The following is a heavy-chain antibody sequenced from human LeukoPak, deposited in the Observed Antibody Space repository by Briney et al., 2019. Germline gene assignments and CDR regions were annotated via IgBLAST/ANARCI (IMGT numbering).Heavy chain of an antibody. CDR2: ISGSGGST. V-gene: IGHV3-23*01. CDR1: GFTFSSYA. Sequence: PGGSLRLSCAASGFTFSSYAMSWVRRDPGKGLEWVSAISGSGGSTYYADSVKGRFTISRDNSKNTLYLQMNSLRAEDTAVYYCAKDLNVLRFLEPGGYWGQGTLVTVSS. D-gene: IGHD3-3*01. J-gene: IGHJ4*02. CDR3: AKDLNVLRFLEPGGY.